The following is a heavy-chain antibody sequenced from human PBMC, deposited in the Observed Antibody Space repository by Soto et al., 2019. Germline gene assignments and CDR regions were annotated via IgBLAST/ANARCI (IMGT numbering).Heavy chain of an antibody. V-gene: IGHV1-69*04. CDR1: GGTFSSYT. CDR3: AKDSGYDYYFDY. Sequence: EASVKVSCKASGGTFSSYTISWVRQAPGQGLEWMGRIIPILGIANYAQKFQGRVTITADKSTSTAYMELSSLRSEDTAVYYCAKDSGYDYYFDYWGQGTLVTVSS. J-gene: IGHJ4*02. D-gene: IGHD5-12*01. CDR2: IIPILGIA.